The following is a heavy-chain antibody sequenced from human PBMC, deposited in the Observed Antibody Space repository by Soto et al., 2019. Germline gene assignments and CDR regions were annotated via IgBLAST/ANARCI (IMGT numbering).Heavy chain of an antibody. Sequence: QLVESGGGLVKPGGSLRVSCAASRFAFSRYSMHWVRQAPMKGLEWVASINSVASYVYYADSVEGRFTISRDNAKNSVYLQMNSLRAEDTAVYYCTRDRSSFMRGRIRGPYGGLDVWGQGTTVLVS. J-gene: IGHJ6*02. CDR2: INSVASYV. V-gene: IGHV3-21*01. CDR3: TRDRSSFMRGRIRGPYGGLDV. D-gene: IGHD3-10*01. CDR1: RFAFSRYS.